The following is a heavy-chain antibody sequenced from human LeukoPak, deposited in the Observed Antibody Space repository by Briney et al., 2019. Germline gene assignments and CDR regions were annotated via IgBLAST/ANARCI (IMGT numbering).Heavy chain of an antibody. Sequence: PSETLSLTCTVSLDSTTSNFWSWVRQPPGKGLEWIGEIHRSGGPNYNPSLQGRVTISIDRSRNQIVLELSSVTAADAAVYYCAREILGGFNPGAYWGQGTLVTVSS. CDR1: LDSTTSNF. J-gene: IGHJ4*02. V-gene: IGHV4-4*02. D-gene: IGHD1-14*01. CDR2: IHRSGGP. CDR3: AREILGGFNPGAY.